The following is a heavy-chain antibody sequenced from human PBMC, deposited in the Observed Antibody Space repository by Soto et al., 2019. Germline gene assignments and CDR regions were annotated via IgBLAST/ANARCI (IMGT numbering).Heavy chain of an antibody. CDR1: GFTFDDYA. V-gene: IGHV3-9*01. CDR3: AKGDCSSTRCPFDY. CDR2: ISWNSGSI. J-gene: IGHJ4*02. Sequence: EVQMVESGGGLVQPGRFLRLSCAASGFTFDDYAMHWVRQAPGKGLEWVSGISWNSGSIGYADSVKGRFTISRDNAKNSLDLQMNSLSAEDTALYYWAKGDCSSTRCPFDYWGQGTLVTVSS. D-gene: IGHD2-2*01.